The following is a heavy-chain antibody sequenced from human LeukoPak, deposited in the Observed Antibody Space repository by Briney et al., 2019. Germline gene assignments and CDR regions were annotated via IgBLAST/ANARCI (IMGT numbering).Heavy chain of an antibody. CDR1: GYTFTSYG. CDR2: ISAYNGNT. V-gene: IGHV1-18*01. D-gene: IGHD6-13*01. J-gene: IGHJ5*02. CDR3: AKSSTTPRSTWFAP. Sequence: GASVKVSCKASGYTFTSYGISWVRQAPGQGLEWMGWISAYNGNTNYAQKLQGRVTMTTDTSTSTAYMELRSLRSDDTAVYYGAKSSTTPRSTWFAPGGQETLVPAPS.